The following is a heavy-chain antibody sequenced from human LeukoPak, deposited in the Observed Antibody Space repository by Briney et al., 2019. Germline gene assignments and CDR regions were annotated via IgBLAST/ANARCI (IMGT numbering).Heavy chain of an antibody. J-gene: IGHJ4*02. Sequence: GASVKVSCKASGYTFTSYGISWVRQAPGQGLEWMGRIIPILGIANYAQKFQGRVTITADKSTSTAYMELSSLRSEDTAVYYCARVGAGIVFDYWGQGTLVTVSS. CDR2: IIPILGIA. CDR3: ARVGAGIVFDY. CDR1: GYTFTSYG. D-gene: IGHD1-26*01. V-gene: IGHV1-69*04.